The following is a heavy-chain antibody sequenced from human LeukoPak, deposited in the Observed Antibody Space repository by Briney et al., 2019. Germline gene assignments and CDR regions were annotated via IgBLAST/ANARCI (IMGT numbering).Heavy chain of an antibody. V-gene: IGHV3-30*04. Sequence: GGSLRLSCAASGFTFNSYAMHWVRQAPGKGLEWVAAISYDGSNKYYADSVKGRFTISRDNSKNTLYLQMNSLRAEDTAVYYCASPDGYSGYDSYFDYWGQGTLVTVSS. CDR1: GFTFNSYA. D-gene: IGHD5-12*01. CDR3: ASPDGYSGYDSYFDY. J-gene: IGHJ4*02. CDR2: ISYDGSNK.